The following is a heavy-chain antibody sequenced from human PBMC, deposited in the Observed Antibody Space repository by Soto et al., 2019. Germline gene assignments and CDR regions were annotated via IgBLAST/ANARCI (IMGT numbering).Heavy chain of an antibody. CDR1: GFTFSSYG. CDR3: ARDRCSSTSCYGGVYGMDV. CDR2: IWYDGSNK. Sequence: VQLVESGGGLVQPGRSLRLSCAASGFTFSSYGMHWVRQAPGKGLEWVAVIWYDGSNKYYADSVKGRFTISRDNSKNTLYLQMNSLRAEDTAVYYCARDRCSSTSCYGGVYGMDVWGQGTTVTVSS. D-gene: IGHD2-2*01. J-gene: IGHJ6*02. V-gene: IGHV3-33*01.